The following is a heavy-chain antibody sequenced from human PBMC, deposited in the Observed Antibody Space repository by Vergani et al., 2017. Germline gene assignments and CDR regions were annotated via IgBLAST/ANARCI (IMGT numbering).Heavy chain of an antibody. V-gene: IGHV3-30-3*01. CDR3: ARGGAYCGGDCYKLEVANFDY. CDR2: ISYDGSNK. Sequence: QVQLVESGGGVVQPGRSLRLSCAASGFTFSSYAMHWVRQAPGKGLEWVAVISYDGSNKYYADSVKGRFTISRDNSKNTLYLQMNSLRAEDTAVYYCARGGAYCGGDCYKLEVANFDYWGQGTLVTVSS. CDR1: GFTFSSYA. J-gene: IGHJ4*02. D-gene: IGHD2-21*01.